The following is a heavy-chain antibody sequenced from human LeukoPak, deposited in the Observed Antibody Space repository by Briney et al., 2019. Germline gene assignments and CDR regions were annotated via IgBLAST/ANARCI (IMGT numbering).Heavy chain of an antibody. J-gene: IGHJ5*02. D-gene: IGHD6-13*01. Sequence: ASVKVSCKASGYTFTSYDINWVRQATGQGLEWMGWMNPNSGNTGYAQKFQGRVTMTRNTSISTAYMELSSLRSEDTAVYYCARWYSSSWYEGSSFDPWGQGTLVTVSS. CDR3: ARWYSSSWYEGSSFDP. CDR2: MNPNSGNT. V-gene: IGHV1-8*01. CDR1: GYTFTSYD.